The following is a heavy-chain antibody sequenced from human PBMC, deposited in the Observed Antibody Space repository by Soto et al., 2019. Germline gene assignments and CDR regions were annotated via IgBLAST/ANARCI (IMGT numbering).Heavy chain of an antibody. D-gene: IGHD1-26*01. Sequence: SQTLSLTCAITGDSVSSNSAGWSWVRQSPSRGLEWLGRTYYRSKWYYEYAVSVRGRITINPDTSRNQYSLQLNSVTPEDTAVYFCARGEQYSGRIFDYWGQGTLVTVSS. CDR2: TYYRSKWYY. CDR1: GDSVSSNSAG. J-gene: IGHJ4*01. CDR3: ARGEQYSGRIFDY. V-gene: IGHV6-1*01.